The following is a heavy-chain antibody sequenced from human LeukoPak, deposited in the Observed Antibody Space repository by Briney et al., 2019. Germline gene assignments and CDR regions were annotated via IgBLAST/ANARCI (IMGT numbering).Heavy chain of an antibody. Sequence: NHSGSTNYNPSLKSRVTISVDTSKNQFSLKLSSVTAADTAVYYCASRGSFWSGYYLAFDYWGQGTLVTVSS. D-gene: IGHD3-3*01. J-gene: IGHJ4*02. V-gene: IGHV4-34*01. CDR3: ASRGSFWSGYYLAFDY. CDR2: NHSGST.